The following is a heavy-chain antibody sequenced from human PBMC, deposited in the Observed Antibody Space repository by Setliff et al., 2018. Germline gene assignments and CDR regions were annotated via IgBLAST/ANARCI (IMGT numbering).Heavy chain of an antibody. J-gene: IGHJ5*02. CDR1: GGSFSGYY. D-gene: IGHD3-3*01. Sequence: PSETLSLTCAVYGGSFSGYYWSWIRKPPGKGLEWIGEINHSGSTNYNPSLKSRVNISVDKSRNQFSLNLNSVPAADTAVYYCARVRPPLRFLNWCDPWAQGPRSPSPQ. CDR3: ARVRPPLRFLNWCDP. V-gene: IGHV4-34*01. CDR2: INHSGST.